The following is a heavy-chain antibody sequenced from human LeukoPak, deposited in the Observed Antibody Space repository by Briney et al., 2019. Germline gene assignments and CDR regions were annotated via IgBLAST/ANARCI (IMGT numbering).Heavy chain of an antibody. D-gene: IGHD3-16*01. Sequence: PGGSLRLSCAASGFTVSNNYMSWVRQAPGRGLEWVSVIYSDGSTYYADSVKGRFTIPRDNSKNTLFLQMNRLRAEDTAVYYCARGTGDGDYLFYWGQGTLVTVSS. J-gene: IGHJ4*02. CDR3: ARGTGDGDYLFY. CDR2: IYSDGST. CDR1: GFTVSNNY. V-gene: IGHV3-53*01.